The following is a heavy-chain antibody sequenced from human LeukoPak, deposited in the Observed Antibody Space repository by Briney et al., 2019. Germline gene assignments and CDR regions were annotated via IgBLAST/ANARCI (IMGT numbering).Heavy chain of an antibody. Sequence: PSETLSLTCTVSGGSISSSSYYWGWIRQPPGKGLEWIGSIYYSGSTYYNPSLKSRVTISVDTSKNQFSLKLSSVTAADTAVYYCARDRAQRYDILSGGWDQPFGYWGQGTLVTVSS. CDR1: GGSISSSSYY. CDR2: IYYSGST. D-gene: IGHD3-9*01. CDR3: ARDRAQRYDILSGGWDQPFGY. V-gene: IGHV4-39*07. J-gene: IGHJ4*02.